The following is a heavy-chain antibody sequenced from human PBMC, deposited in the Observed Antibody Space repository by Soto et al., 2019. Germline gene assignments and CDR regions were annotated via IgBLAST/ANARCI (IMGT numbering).Heavy chain of an antibody. CDR1: GGSISSSNW. Sequence: PSETLSLTGVVSGGSISSSNWWTWVRQTPGKGLEWLRGILHRGTTKYNPFLKSRVTISIDKSKNQFSLKVDSVTAADTAVYFCVRSGTDNWFDPWGQGTLVTVSS. D-gene: IGHD2-8*02. CDR2: ILHRGTT. V-gene: IGHV4-4*02. CDR3: VRSGTDNWFDP. J-gene: IGHJ5*02.